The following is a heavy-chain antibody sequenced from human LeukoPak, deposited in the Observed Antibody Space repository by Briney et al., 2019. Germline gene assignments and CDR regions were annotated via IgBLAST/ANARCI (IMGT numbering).Heavy chain of an antibody. Sequence: SVKVSCKASRDTFSSYTFSWVRQALGQGLEWMGRIIPNLGIANYAQKFQGRVTITADKSTSTAYMELSSLRSEDTAVYYCARGPMVRPGGGYYYGMDVWGQGTTVTVSS. V-gene: IGHV1-69*02. D-gene: IGHD3-10*01. CDR3: ARGPMVRPGGGYYYGMDV. CDR2: IIPNLGIA. J-gene: IGHJ6*02. CDR1: RDTFSSYT.